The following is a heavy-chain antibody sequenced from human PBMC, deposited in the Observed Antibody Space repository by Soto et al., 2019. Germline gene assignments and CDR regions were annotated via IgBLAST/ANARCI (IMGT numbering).Heavy chain of an antibody. J-gene: IGHJ6*02. Sequence: QVQLVESGGGVVQPGRSLRLSCAASGFTFSSYGMHWVRQAPGKGLEWVAVISYDGSNKYYADSVKGRFTISRDNSKNTLYLQMNSLRAEDTAVYYCAKDYDHSGSLIHYYGMDVWGQGTTVTVSS. CDR3: AKDYDHSGSLIHYYGMDV. CDR1: GFTFSSYG. V-gene: IGHV3-30*18. D-gene: IGHD4-4*01. CDR2: ISYDGSNK.